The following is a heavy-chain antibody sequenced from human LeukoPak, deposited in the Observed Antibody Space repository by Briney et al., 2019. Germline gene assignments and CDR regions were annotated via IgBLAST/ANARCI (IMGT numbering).Heavy chain of an antibody. CDR3: ARAGYSSSWFAGASPYYYYGMDV. CDR1: GFTFSSYD. J-gene: IGHJ6*02. CDR2: IGTAGDT. V-gene: IGHV3-13*01. Sequence: PGGSLRLSCAASGFTFSSYDMHWVRHATGKGLEWVSAIGTAGDTYYPGSVKGRFTISRENAKNSLYLQMNSLRAGDTAVYYCARAGYSSSWFAGASPYYYYGMDVWGQGTTVTVSS. D-gene: IGHD6-13*01.